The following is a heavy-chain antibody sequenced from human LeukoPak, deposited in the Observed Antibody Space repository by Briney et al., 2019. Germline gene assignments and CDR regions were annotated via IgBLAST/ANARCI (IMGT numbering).Heavy chain of an antibody. CDR3: ARQPYPSNWFDP. D-gene: IGHD2-2*01. CDR1: GGSISSYY. Sequence: SETLSLTCTVSGGSISSYYWSWIRQPPGKGLEWIGYIYYSGSTNYNPSLKSRVTISVDTSKNQFSLKLSSVTAADTAVYYCARQPYPSNWFDPWGQGTLVTVSS. V-gene: IGHV4-59*08. J-gene: IGHJ5*02. CDR2: IYYSGST.